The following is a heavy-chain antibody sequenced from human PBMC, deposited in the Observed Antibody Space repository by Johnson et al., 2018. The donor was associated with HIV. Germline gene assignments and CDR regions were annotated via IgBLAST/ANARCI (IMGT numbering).Heavy chain of an antibody. V-gene: IGHV3-74*01. D-gene: IGHD5-24*01. CDR2: NNSDGSST. CDR1: GFNFDDYG. Sequence: EQLVESGGGLVQPGGSLRVSCVASGFNFDDYGMSWVRQAPGKGLVWVSRNNSDGSSTSYADSVKGRFTISRDNAKNTLYLQMNSLRAEATAVYYCAREGDGYNYDAFDIWGQGTMVTVSS. CDR3: AREGDGYNYDAFDI. J-gene: IGHJ3*02.